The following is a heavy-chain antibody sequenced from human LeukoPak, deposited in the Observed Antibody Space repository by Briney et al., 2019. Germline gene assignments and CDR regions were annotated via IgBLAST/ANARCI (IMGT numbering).Heavy chain of an antibody. CDR2: IYTRGST. V-gene: IGHV4-61*02. J-gene: IGHJ3*02. CDR1: GGSISSGSYY. Sequence: PSQTLSLTCTVSGGSISSGSYYWSWIRQPAGKGLEWIGRIYTRGSTNYNPSLKSRVTISVDTSKNQFSLKLSSVTAADTAVYYCASGEDYYDSSGYYLDAFDIWGQGTMVTVSS. D-gene: IGHD3-22*01. CDR3: ASGEDYYDSSGYYLDAFDI.